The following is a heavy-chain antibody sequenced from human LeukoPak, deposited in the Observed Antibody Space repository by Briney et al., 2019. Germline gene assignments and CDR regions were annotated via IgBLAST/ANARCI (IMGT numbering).Heavy chain of an antibody. Sequence: GASLRLSCAASGFTFSSYAMSWVRQAPGKGLEWVSAISSSGGSTYYADSAKGRFTISRDNSKNTLYLQMNSLRAEDTAVYYCANQKSYYYYGMDVWGQGTTVTVSS. J-gene: IGHJ6*02. CDR3: ANQKSYYYYGMDV. V-gene: IGHV3-23*01. CDR2: ISSSGGST. CDR1: GFTFSSYA.